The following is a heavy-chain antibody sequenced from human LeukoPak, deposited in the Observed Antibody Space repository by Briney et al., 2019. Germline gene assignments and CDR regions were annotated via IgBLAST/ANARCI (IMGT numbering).Heavy chain of an antibody. J-gene: IGHJ4*02. CDR1: GYTFTSYC. Sequence: GSVTVSFTATGYTFTSYCICWVRQAPGQGLEWMGWISAYNGNTNYAQKLQGRVTMTTDTSTSTAYMELRNLRSDDTAVYYFARSSYVVATLRHIDYWGQGTLVTVSS. CDR2: ISAYNGNT. D-gene: IGHD5-12*01. CDR3: ARSSYVVATLRHIDY. V-gene: IGHV1-18*01.